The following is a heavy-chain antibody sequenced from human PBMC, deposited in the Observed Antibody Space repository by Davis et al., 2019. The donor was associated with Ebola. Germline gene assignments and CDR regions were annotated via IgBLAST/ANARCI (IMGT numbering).Heavy chain of an antibody. Sequence: GESLKISCAASGFTFSNAWMNWVRQAPGKGLEWVGRIKSKTDGGTTDYAAPVKGRFTISRDDSKNTLYLQMNSLKTEDTAVYYCTTQKSSGWYLDFDNWGQGTLVTVSS. CDR3: TTQKSSGWYLDFDN. V-gene: IGHV3-15*07. CDR2: IKSKTDGGTT. J-gene: IGHJ4*02. CDR1: GFTFSNAW. D-gene: IGHD6-19*01.